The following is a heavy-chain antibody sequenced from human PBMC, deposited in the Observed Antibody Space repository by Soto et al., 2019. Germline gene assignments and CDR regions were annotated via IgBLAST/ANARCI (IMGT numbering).Heavy chain of an antibody. CDR1: GGTFSSYT. V-gene: IGHV1-69*02. CDR3: ARALGGLRKLERGYYFDY. J-gene: IGHJ4*02. D-gene: IGHD1-1*01. CDR2: IIPILGIA. Sequence: GASVKVSCKASGGTFSSYTISWVRQAPGQGLEWMGRIIPILGIANYAQKFQGRVTITADKSTSTAHMELSSLRSEDTAVYYCARALGGLRKLERGYYFDYWGQGTLVTVSS.